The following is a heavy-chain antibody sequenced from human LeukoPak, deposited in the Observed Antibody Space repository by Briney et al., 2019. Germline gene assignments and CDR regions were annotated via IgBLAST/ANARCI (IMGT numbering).Heavy chain of an antibody. D-gene: IGHD3-10*01. CDR2: IIPIFGTA. CDR3: AMSGFGESQS. Sequence: ASVKASCKASGGTFSSYAISWVRQAPGQGLEWMGGIIPIFGTANYAQKFQGRVTITADESTSTAYMELSSLRSEDAAVYYCAMSGFGESQSWGQGTLVTVSS. J-gene: IGHJ5*02. CDR1: GGTFSSYA. V-gene: IGHV1-69*13.